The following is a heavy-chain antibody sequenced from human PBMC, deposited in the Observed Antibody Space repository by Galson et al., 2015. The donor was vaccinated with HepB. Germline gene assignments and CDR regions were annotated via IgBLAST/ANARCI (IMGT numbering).Heavy chain of an antibody. CDR3: ARRSRDGYNYYFDY. Sequence: SETLSLTCAVYGGSFSGYYWSWIRQPPGKGLEWIGEINDSGSTNYNPSLKSRVSISVDTSKNQFSLKLSSVTAADTAVYYCARRSRDGYNYYFDYWGQGTLVTVSS. CDR2: INDSGST. D-gene: IGHD5-24*01. J-gene: IGHJ4*02. CDR1: GGSFSGYY. V-gene: IGHV4-34*01.